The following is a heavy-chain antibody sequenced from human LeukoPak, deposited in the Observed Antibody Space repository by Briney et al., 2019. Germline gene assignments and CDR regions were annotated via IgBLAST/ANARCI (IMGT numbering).Heavy chain of an antibody. J-gene: IGHJ4*02. Sequence: AGGSLRLSCAASGFTFSYHGFFWVRQAPGKGLEWVAVIWFDGSKKFYSDSVKGRFTISRDDSKNTLYLQMNSLRDEDTAVYYCPRDLGNFARGPSYFDCWGQGTLVTVAS. CDR3: PRDLGNFARGPSYFDC. CDR1: GFTFSYHG. D-gene: IGHD4-23*01. V-gene: IGHV3-33*01. CDR2: IWFDGSKK.